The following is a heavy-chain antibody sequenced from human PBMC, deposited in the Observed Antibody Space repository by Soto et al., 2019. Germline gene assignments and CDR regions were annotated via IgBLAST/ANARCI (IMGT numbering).Heavy chain of an antibody. J-gene: IGHJ2*01. Sequence: QVQLVQSGAEVKKPGSSVKVSCKASGGTFSSYAISWVRQAPGQGLEWMGGIIPIFGTANYAQQFQGRVTITADEYTSTAYMEVSSLRSEDTAVYYCASGGGYCRSTSCSGMVRGVINWYFDLWGRGTMVTVSS. D-gene: IGHD2-2*03. CDR1: GGTFSSYA. CDR3: ASGGGYCRSTSCSGMVRGVINWYFDL. CDR2: IIPIFGTA. V-gene: IGHV1-69*01.